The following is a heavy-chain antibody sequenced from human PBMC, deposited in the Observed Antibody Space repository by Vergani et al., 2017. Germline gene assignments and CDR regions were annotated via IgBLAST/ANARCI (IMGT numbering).Heavy chain of an antibody. D-gene: IGHD2-15*01. V-gene: IGHV1-8*01. CDR3: TTMGRIGRFPDYHYYMDV. CDR2: MNPNSGNT. Sequence: QVQLVQSGAEVRKPGASVKVSCKASGYTFTSYDVHWVRQATGQGLEWMGWMNPNSGNTGYAQKFQGRDTFTRSNSINTAYMDLRSLRSDDTATYYCTTMGRIGRFPDYHYYMDVWRKGATVTVCS. J-gene: IGHJ6*03. CDR1: GYTFTSYD.